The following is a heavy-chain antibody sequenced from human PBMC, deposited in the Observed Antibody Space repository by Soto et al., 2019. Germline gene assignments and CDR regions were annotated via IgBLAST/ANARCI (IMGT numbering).Heavy chain of an antibody. Sequence: GESLKISCKGSGYSFTKYWIGWVRQMPGKGLEWMGIIFCGDSDTRYSPSFQGQVTISADKSITTAYLQWSSLKASDTAIYYCARRYPDVKDAFDIWGQGTMVTVSS. D-gene: IGHD1-20*01. CDR3: ARRYPDVKDAFDI. CDR2: IFCGDSDT. V-gene: IGHV5-51*01. J-gene: IGHJ3*02. CDR1: GYSFTKYW.